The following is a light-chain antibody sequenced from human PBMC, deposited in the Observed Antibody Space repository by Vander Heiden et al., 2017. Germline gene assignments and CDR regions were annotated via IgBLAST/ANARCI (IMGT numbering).Light chain of an antibody. Sequence: QSVVTQPPSASGTPGQRVTIPCSGSRSNIGSNSVSWYQQLPGMAPRLLIYSSNQRPSGVSDRFSGSKSGTSASLAISGLQSEDEADYYCAAWDDSLNGVLFGGGTKLTGL. CDR2: SSN. CDR3: AAWDDSLNGVL. J-gene: IGLJ2*01. CDR1: RSNIGSNS. V-gene: IGLV1-44*01.